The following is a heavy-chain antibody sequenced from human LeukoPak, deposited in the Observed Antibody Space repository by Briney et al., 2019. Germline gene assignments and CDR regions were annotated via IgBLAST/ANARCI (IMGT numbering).Heavy chain of an antibody. D-gene: IGHD2-2*01. Sequence: ASVKVSCKASGYTFTCYGISWVRQAPGQGLEWVGWISAYNGNTNYAQKLQGRVTMTTDTSTSTAYMELRSLRSDDTAVYYCARDGRMVPAARKAGHWFDPWGQGTLVTVSS. CDR3: ARDGRMVPAARKAGHWFDP. CDR2: ISAYNGNT. J-gene: IGHJ5*02. V-gene: IGHV1-18*04. CDR1: GYTFTCYG.